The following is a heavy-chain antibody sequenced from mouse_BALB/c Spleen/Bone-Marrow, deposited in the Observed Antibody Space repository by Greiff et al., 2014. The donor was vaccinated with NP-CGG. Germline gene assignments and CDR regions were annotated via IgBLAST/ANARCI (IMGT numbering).Heavy chain of an antibody. J-gene: IGHJ1*01. CDR3: VRWGLRLRYIDV. V-gene: IGHV3-6*01. CDR1: GYSISSGYY. D-gene: IGHD1-1*02. CDR2: FSYDGSN. Sequence: EVQLEQSGPGLVKPSQSLSLTCSVSGYSISSGYYWKWNRQLPGNKLEWRGYFSYDGSNNYNPSLKNRISITRDTSKNQFFLKLHSVTTEDAATEFCVRWGLRLRYIDVWGAGTTVTVSS.